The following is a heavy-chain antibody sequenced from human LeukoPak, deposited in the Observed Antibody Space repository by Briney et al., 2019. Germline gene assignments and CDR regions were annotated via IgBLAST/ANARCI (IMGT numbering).Heavy chain of an antibody. J-gene: IGHJ5*02. CDR3: ARRITMVRGGSWFDP. V-gene: IGHV1-8*03. CDR1: GYTFTGYY. Sequence: ASVKVSCKASGYTFTGYYMHWVRQATGQGLEWMGWMNPNSGNTGYAQKFQGRVTITRNTSISTAYMELSSLRSEDTAVYYCARRITMVRGGSWFDPWGQGTLVTVSS. CDR2: MNPNSGNT. D-gene: IGHD3-10*01.